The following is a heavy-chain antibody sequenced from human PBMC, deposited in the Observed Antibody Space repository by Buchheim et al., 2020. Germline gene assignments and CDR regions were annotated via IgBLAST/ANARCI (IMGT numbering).Heavy chain of an antibody. J-gene: IGHJ6*02. CDR2: ISYDGSNK. CDR1: GFTFSSYA. V-gene: IGHV3-30*04. CDR3: ARGEVGATKSHYYYYYGMDV. D-gene: IGHD5-12*01. Sequence: QVQLVESGGGVVQPGRSLRLSCAASGFTFSSYAMHWVRQAPGKGLEWVAVISYDGSNKYYADSVKGRFTISRDNSKNTLYLQMNSLRGEDTSVYYCARGEVGATKSHYYYYYGMDVWGQGTT.